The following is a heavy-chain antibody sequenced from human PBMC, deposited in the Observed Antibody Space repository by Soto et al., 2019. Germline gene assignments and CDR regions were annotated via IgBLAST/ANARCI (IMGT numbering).Heavy chain of an antibody. CDR2: ISRSGSLN. CDR1: GFSFSDYR. D-gene: IGHD6-6*01. V-gene: IGHV3-48*02. CDR3: ARDLEYSSSWYYYYGLDV. J-gene: IGHJ6*02. Sequence: GGSLRLSCAASGFSFSDYRMNWVRQAPGKGLEWLSYISRSGSLNYYADSVKGRFTISRDNAKNSLYLEMNSVRDEDTAMYYCARDLEYSSSWYYYYGLDVWGHGTTVTVSS.